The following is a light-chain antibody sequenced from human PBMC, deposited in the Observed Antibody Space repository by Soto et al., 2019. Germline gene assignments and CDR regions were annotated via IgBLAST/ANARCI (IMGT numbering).Light chain of an antibody. CDR3: GTWDSSLSAGV. CDR2: DNN. V-gene: IGLV1-51*01. J-gene: IGLJ2*01. Sequence: QSVLTQPPSISAAPGQTVTISCSGSSSNIGSHYVFWYQQFPGTAPRLLIYDNNKRPSGIPDRFSGSKSGASATLGITGLQTGDEADYYCGTWDSSLSAGVFGGGTQLTVL. CDR1: SSNIGSHY.